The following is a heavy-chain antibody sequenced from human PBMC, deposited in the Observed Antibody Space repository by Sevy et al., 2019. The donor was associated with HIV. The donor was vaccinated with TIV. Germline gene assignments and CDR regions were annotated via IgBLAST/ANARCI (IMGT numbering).Heavy chain of an antibody. J-gene: IGHJ3*02. CDR3: ARGPWKMATIGGDI. D-gene: IGHD5-12*01. CDR2: IYYSGST. V-gene: IGHV4-31*03. CDR1: GGSISSGGYY. Sequence: SETLSLTCTVSGGSISSGGYYWSWIRQHPGKGLEWIGYIYYSGSTYYNPSLKSRVTISVDTSKNQFSLKLSSVTAADTGVNYGARGPWKMATIGGDIWGQGTMVTVSS.